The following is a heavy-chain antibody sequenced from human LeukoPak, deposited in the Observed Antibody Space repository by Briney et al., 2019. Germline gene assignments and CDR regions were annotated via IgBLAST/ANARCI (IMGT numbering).Heavy chain of an antibody. J-gene: IGHJ4*02. V-gene: IGHV4-34*01. CDR1: GGSFSGFY. Sequence: SETLSLTCAVYGGSFSGFYWRWIRQPPGKGREWIGEINHSGSTNYNPSLKSRVTISVDTSKNQFSLKLSSVTAADTAVYYCARGNGWSYFDYWGQGTLVTVSS. CDR3: ARGNGWSYFDY. CDR2: INHSGST. D-gene: IGHD2-15*01.